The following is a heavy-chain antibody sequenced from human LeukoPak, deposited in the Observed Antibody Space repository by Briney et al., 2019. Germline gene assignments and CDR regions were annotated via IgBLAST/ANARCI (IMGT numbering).Heavy chain of an antibody. CDR1: GFTFSSYG. D-gene: IGHD3-3*01. CDR2: IWNDGSTK. CDR3: ARDLYYDFWSGSDAFDI. Sequence: PGRSLRLSCAASGFTFSSYGMHWVRQAPGKGLEWVAVIWNDGSTKFYADSVKGRFTISRDNSKNTLYLQMSSLRAEDTAVYYCARDLYYDFWSGSDAFDIWGQGTMVTVSS. J-gene: IGHJ3*02. V-gene: IGHV3-33*01.